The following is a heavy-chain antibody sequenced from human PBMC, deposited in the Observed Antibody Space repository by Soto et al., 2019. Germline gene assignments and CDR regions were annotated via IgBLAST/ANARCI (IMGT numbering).Heavy chain of an antibody. CDR2: IYHTGTT. CDR1: GSSMSDYY. CDR3: TRVHLDYTYGPDF. Sequence: QVQLQESGPGLVKPSGTLSLTCHVSGSSMSDYYWSWIRQSPGKGLEWFGYIYHTGTTNYNASLKSRVTMSIDTSSNQFSLRVRSVTAADTAVYFCTRVHLDYTYGPDFCGQGTLVTVSS. J-gene: IGHJ4*02. D-gene: IGHD5-18*01. V-gene: IGHV4-59*01.